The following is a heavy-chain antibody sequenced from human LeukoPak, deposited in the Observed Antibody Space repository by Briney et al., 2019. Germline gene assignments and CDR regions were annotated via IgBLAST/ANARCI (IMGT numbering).Heavy chain of an antibody. D-gene: IGHD2-21*02. Sequence: SGGSLRLSCTASGFTFRSFAMSWVRQAPGKGLEWVSSISGSGGRTYYADSVKGRFTISRDNSKNTLYLQMNSLRAEDTAVYYCARDCGGDCYPGGFDPWGQGTLVTVSS. J-gene: IGHJ5*02. V-gene: IGHV3-23*01. CDR3: ARDCGGDCYPGGFDP. CDR1: GFTFRSFA. CDR2: ISGSGGRT.